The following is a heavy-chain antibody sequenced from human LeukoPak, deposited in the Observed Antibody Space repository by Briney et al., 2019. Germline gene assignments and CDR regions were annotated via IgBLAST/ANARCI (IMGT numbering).Heavy chain of an antibody. D-gene: IGHD6-19*01. CDR1: GFTFSNFW. CDR3: AREGGYNGVWSPGYFDF. CDR2: IKQDETEK. V-gene: IGHV3-7*03. Sequence: GESLRLSCTASGFTFSNFWMGWVRQAPGKGLEWVANIKQDETEKFYLGSVKGRFTISRDNAKNSLYLQMNSLRVEDTALYYCAREGGYNGVWSPGYFDFWGQGTLVTVSS. J-gene: IGHJ4*02.